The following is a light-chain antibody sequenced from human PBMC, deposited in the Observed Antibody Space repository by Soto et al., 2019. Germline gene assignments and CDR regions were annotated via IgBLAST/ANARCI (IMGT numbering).Light chain of an antibody. CDR2: AAS. V-gene: IGKV1-9*01. CDR3: QQLET. Sequence: DIQLTQSPSFLSASVGDRVTITCRASQGISSYLAWYQQKPGKAPKLLIYAASTLQRGVPSRFSGSGSGTEFTLTISSLQPEDFATYYCQQLETFGQGTKLEIK. J-gene: IGKJ2*01. CDR1: QGISSY.